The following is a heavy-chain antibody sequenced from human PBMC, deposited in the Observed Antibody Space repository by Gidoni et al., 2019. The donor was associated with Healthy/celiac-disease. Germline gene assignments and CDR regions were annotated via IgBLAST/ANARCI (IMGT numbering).Heavy chain of an antibody. CDR1: GFTFSSYW. J-gene: IGHJ5*02. D-gene: IGHD3-22*01. Sequence: EVQLVASGGGLVQPGGSLRLSCAASGFTFSSYWMSWVRQAPGKGLEWVANIKQDGSEKYYVDSVKGRFTISRDNAKTSLYLQMNSLRAEDTAVYYCARDEAGGYRPGDWFDPWGQGTLVTVSS. CDR2: IKQDGSEK. CDR3: ARDEAGGYRPGDWFDP. V-gene: IGHV3-7*01.